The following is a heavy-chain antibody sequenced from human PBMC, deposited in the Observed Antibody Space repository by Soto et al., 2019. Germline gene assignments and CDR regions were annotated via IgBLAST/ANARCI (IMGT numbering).Heavy chain of an antibody. Sequence: SETLSLTCAVYGGSFSGYYWSWIRQPPGKGLEWIGEINHSGSTNYNPPLKSRVTISVGTSKNQFSLKLSSVTAADTAVYYCARGRTDYDVNWFDPWGQGTLVTVSS. CDR2: INHSGST. J-gene: IGHJ5*02. CDR3: ARGRTDYDVNWFDP. V-gene: IGHV4-34*01. CDR1: GGSFSGYY. D-gene: IGHD4-17*01.